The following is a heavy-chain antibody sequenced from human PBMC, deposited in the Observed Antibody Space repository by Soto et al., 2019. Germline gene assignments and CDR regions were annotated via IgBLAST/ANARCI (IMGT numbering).Heavy chain of an antibody. CDR1: GGTFSDST. CDR3: ARNGTLTGYSYGMDV. Sequence: QVQLVQSGAELRKPGSSVKVSCKASGGTFSDSTINWVRQAPGQRLEWVGGIIPIFDTANYAEKFQGRVTITADESTSTSFMEVSSLRSEDTAVYYCARNGTLTGYSYGMDVWGQGTMVTVSS. CDR2: IIPIFDTA. D-gene: IGHD1-1*01. J-gene: IGHJ6*02. V-gene: IGHV1-69*01.